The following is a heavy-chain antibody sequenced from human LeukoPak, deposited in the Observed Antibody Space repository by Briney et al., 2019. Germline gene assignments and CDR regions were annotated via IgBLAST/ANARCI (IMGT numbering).Heavy chain of an antibody. CDR3: ARGALLRFWGNFDY. CDR2: ISGSGSST. CDR1: GFTFSSYA. D-gene: IGHD3-16*01. V-gene: IGHV3-23*01. Sequence: GGSLRLSCAASGFTFSSYAMSWVRQGPGKGLEWVSAISGSGSSTYYADSVKGRFTISRDNSKNTLYLQMNSLRAEDTAVYYCARGALLRFWGNFDYWGQGTLVTVSS. J-gene: IGHJ4*02.